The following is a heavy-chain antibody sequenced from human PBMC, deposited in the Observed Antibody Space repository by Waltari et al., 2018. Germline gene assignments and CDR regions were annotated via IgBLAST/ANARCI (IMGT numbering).Heavy chain of an antibody. V-gene: IGHV1-24*01. CDR1: GYTLTELS. D-gene: IGHD4-17*01. CDR3: ATGPVYGDYAVYNLDY. J-gene: IGHJ4*02. CDR2: FDPEDGET. Sequence: QVQLVQSGAAVKKPGASVKVSCQVSGYTLTELSMHWVRQAPGKGLEWMGGFDPEDGETIYAQKFQGRDTMTEDTSTDTAYMELSSLRSEDTAVYYCATGPVYGDYAVYNLDYWGQGTLVTVSS.